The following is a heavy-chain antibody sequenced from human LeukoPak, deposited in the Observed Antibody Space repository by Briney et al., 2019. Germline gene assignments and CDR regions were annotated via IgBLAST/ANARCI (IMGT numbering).Heavy chain of an antibody. J-gene: IGHJ4*02. CDR2: ISSSGSTI. CDR1: GFTFSSYE. D-gene: IGHD6-13*01. Sequence: PGGSLRLSCAASGFTFSSYEMNWVRQAPGKGREGVSYISSSGSTIYYADSVKGRFTISRDNAKNSLYLQMNSLRAEDTAVYYCARVGAPYSSSWDFDYWGQGTLVTVSS. CDR3: ARVGAPYSSSWDFDY. V-gene: IGHV3-48*03.